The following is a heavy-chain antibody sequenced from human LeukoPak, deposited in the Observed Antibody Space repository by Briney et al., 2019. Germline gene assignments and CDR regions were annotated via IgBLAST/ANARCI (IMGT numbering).Heavy chain of an antibody. CDR3: ARAAVTTNTAEYYYYGMDV. CDR1: GGSFSGYY. CDR2: INHSGST. Sequence: SETLSLTCAVYGGSFSGYYWSWIRQPPGKGLEWIGEINHSGSTNYNPSLKSRVTISVDTSKNQFSLKLSSVTAADTAVYYCARAAVTTNTAEYYYYGMDVWGQGTTVTVSS. V-gene: IGHV4-34*01. J-gene: IGHJ6*02. D-gene: IGHD4-11*01.